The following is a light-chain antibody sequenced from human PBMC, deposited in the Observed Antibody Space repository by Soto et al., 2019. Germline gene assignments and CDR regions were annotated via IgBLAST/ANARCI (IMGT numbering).Light chain of an antibody. V-gene: IGKV3D-20*02. CDR1: QSVGRNY. CDR3: QQRSNWPPYT. Sequence: ENVLTQSPGTLSLSPGERATLSCRASQSVGRNYIAWFQQKPGQAPRLLMHTASVRATGIPDRFSGSGSGTDFTLTISRLEPEDFAVYYCQQRSNWPPYTFGQGTKLEIK. CDR2: TAS. J-gene: IGKJ2*01.